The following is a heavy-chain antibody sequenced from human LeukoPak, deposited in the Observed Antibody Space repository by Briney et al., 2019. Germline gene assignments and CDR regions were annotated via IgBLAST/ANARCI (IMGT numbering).Heavy chain of an antibody. CDR1: GGSISSGGYS. V-gene: IGHV4-30-2*01. J-gene: IGHJ4*02. CDR3: ARDSLTFGGVIVN. D-gene: IGHD3-16*02. Sequence: SQTLSLTCAVSGGSISSGGYSWSWIRQPPGKGLEWIGYIYHSGSTYYNPSLKSRVTISVDRSKNQFSLKLSSVTAADTAVYYCARDSLTFGGVIVNWGQGTLVTVSS. CDR2: IYHSGST.